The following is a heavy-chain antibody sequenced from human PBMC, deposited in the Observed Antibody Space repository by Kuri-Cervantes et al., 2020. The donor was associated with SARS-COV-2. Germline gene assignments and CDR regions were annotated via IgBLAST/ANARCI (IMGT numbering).Heavy chain of an antibody. V-gene: IGHV4-38-2*01. CDR1: GYSISSGYY. Sequence: GSLRLSCAVSGYSISSGYYWGWIRQPPGKGLEWIGSIYYSGSTYYNPSLKSRVTISVDTSKNQLSLKLSSVTAADTAVYYCATHYDFWSAFDYWGQGTLVTVSS. J-gene: IGHJ4*02. D-gene: IGHD3-3*01. CDR2: IYYSGST. CDR3: ATHYDFWSAFDY.